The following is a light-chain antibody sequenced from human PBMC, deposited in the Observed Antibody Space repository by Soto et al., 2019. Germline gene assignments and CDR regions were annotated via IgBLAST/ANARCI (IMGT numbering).Light chain of an antibody. CDR1: QIVGGET. Sequence: VLTQSPGTLSLSPGDSATLSCRASQIVGGETLAWFQQRTCQAPRLVIYGESNRAAGIPDRVSGSGSGTDLNLTISRLEHEDFAVDYCQQYGSSSVACGQGTKVDIK. CDR3: QQYGSSSVA. CDR2: GES. J-gene: IGKJ1*01. V-gene: IGKV3-20*01.